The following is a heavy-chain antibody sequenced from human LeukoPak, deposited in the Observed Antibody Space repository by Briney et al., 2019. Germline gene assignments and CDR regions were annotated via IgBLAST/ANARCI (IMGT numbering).Heavy chain of an antibody. Sequence: PGGSLRLSCAASGFTFSGSAMHWVRQASGKGLEWVGRIRSKANSYATAYAASVQGRFTISRDDSKSTAYLQMDSLKTEDTAVYYCTRHGESTYDFWSGYFPPETYYYYYMDVWGKGTTVTVSS. V-gene: IGHV3-73*01. CDR1: GFTFSGSA. J-gene: IGHJ6*03. D-gene: IGHD3-3*01. CDR2: IRSKANSYAT. CDR3: TRHGESTYDFWSGYFPPETYYYYYMDV.